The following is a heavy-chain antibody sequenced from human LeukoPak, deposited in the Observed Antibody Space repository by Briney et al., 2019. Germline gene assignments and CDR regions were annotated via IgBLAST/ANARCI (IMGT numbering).Heavy chain of an antibody. V-gene: IGHV4-59*08. D-gene: IGHD6-13*01. CDR1: GGSISSYY. CDR2: IYYSGST. CDR3: AKTDTAGPTPYYYYGMDV. J-gene: IGHJ6*02. Sequence: PSETLSLTCTVSGGSISSYYWSGIRQPPGKGLEWIGYIYYSGSTNYNPSLKSRVTISVDTSKNQFSLKLSSVTAADTAVYYCAKTDTAGPTPYYYYGMDVWGQGTTVTVSS.